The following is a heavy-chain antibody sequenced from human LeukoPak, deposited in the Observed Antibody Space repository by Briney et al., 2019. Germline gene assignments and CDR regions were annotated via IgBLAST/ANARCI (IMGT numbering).Heavy chain of an antibody. CDR1: GYTFTSYD. J-gene: IGHJ4*02. Sequence: GASVKVSCKASGYTFTSYDIYWVRQATGQGLEWMGWMNPNSGNTGYAQKFQGRVTMTRNTSISTAYMELSSLRSEDTAVYYCARGWEAVAGTDYWGQGTLVTVSS. CDR2: MNPNSGNT. CDR3: ARGWEAVAGTDY. V-gene: IGHV1-8*01. D-gene: IGHD6-19*01.